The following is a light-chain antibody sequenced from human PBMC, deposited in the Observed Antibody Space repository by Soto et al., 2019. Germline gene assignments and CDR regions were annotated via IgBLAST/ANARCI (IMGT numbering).Light chain of an antibody. J-gene: IGKJ1*01. CDR1: QTVNRNY. Sequence: EIVLTRSPGTLALSLGDGATLSCRASQTVNRNYLAWYHQKPGQPPRLLIYGVSNRATGVPDRFSGGGSGTEFTLTIVSLEPYDFGTYYCQQYIDSPRTFGQGTRVEVK. CDR2: GVS. V-gene: IGKV3-20*01. CDR3: QQYIDSPRT.